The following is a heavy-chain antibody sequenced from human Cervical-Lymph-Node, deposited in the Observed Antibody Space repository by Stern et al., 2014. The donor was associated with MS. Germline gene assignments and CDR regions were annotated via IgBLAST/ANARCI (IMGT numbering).Heavy chain of an antibody. CDR1: GFTFSEPY. Sequence: EMQLVESGGGLVQPGGSLRLSCAASGFTFSEPYMDWVRPAPGKGLEWVGRSRSKAKSYTTEYAASVKGRFTISRYESKNSLHLQMNSLKTEDTAVYYCASVKVAADTFDYWGQGTLVTVSS. CDR3: ASVKVAADTFDY. V-gene: IGHV3-72*01. J-gene: IGHJ4*02. CDR2: SRSKAKSYTT. D-gene: IGHD6-13*01.